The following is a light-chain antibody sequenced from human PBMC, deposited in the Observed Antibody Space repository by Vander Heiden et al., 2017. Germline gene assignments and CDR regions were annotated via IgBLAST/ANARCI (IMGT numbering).Light chain of an antibody. CDR2: LAS. V-gene: IGKV2-28*01. Sequence: DIVMNQSPLPLPVTPGEPASLSCRSRQSLLLLNGYNSLDWYLQKPGQSPQLLIYLASTRASGVPDRFSGSGSGTEFTLNISRVEAEDVGVFYCMQSLQSLWTFGQGTKVEIK. CDR1: QSLLLLNGYNS. CDR3: MQSLQSLWT. J-gene: IGKJ1*01.